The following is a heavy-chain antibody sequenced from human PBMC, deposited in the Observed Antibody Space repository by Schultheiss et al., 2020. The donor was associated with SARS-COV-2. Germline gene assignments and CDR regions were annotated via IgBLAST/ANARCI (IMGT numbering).Heavy chain of an antibody. CDR3: ARDRGYYGSGMDV. D-gene: IGHD3-10*01. CDR2: IKQDGSEK. J-gene: IGHJ6*02. V-gene: IGHV3-7*03. CDR1: GFTFSSYW. Sequence: GGSLRLSCAASGFTFSSYWMSWVRQAPGKGLEWVANIKQDGSEKYYVDSVKGRFTISRDNAKNSLYLQMNSLRAEDTAVYYCARDRGYYGSGMDVWGQGTTVTVSS.